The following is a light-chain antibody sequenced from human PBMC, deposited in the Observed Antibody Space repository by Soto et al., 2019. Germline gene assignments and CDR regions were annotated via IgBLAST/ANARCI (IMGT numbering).Light chain of an antibody. Sequence: DIQMTQSPSTLSASIGDRVTITCRASQSIGRWLAWYQQKPGKAPKFLMYEASTLESGVPSRFSGSGSGTEVTLTISSLQPDDFATYYCQQYHSYPTSTFGQGTKVEIK. J-gene: IGKJ1*01. V-gene: IGKV1-5*03. CDR2: EAS. CDR1: QSIGRW. CDR3: QQYHSYPTST.